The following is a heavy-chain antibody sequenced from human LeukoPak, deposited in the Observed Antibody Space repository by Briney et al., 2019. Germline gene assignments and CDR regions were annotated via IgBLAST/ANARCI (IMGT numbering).Heavy chain of an antibody. CDR1: GYTFTNYY. V-gene: IGHV1-69*13. CDR2: IIPIFGTA. J-gene: IGHJ5*02. Sequence: GASVKVSCKASGYTFTNYYMHWVRQAPGQGLEWMGGIIPIFGTANYAQKFQGRVTITADESTSTAYMELSSLRSEDTAVYYCARDLSIVVVPAAILPWFDPWGQGTLVTVSS. CDR3: ARDLSIVVVPAAILPWFDP. D-gene: IGHD2-2*02.